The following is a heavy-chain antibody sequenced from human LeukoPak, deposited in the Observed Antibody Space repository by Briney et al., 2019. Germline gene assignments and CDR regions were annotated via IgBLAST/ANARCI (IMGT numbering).Heavy chain of an antibody. J-gene: IGHJ4*02. CDR1: GFTFSSYG. CDR2: IRYDGSNK. Sequence: GGSLRLSCAAPGFTFSSYGMHWVRQAPGKGLEWVAFIRYDGSNKYYADSVKGRFTISRDNSKNTLYLQMNSLRAEDTAVYYCAKVSVVPAATGDYWGQGTLVTVSS. V-gene: IGHV3-30*02. D-gene: IGHD2-2*01. CDR3: AKVSVVPAATGDY.